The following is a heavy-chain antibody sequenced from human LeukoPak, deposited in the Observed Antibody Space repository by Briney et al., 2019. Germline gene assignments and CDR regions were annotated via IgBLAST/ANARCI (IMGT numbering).Heavy chain of an antibody. CDR1: GFTFSSYG. CDR3: AKDRWGFSYGYFDY. V-gene: IGHV3-30*02. Sequence: PGGSLRLSCAASGFTFSSYGMHWVRQAPGKGLEWVAFIRYDGSNKYYADSVKGRFTISRDNSKNTLYLQMNSLRAEDTAVYYCAKDRWGFSYGYFDYWGQGTLVTVSS. CDR2: IRYDGSNK. J-gene: IGHJ4*02. D-gene: IGHD5-18*01.